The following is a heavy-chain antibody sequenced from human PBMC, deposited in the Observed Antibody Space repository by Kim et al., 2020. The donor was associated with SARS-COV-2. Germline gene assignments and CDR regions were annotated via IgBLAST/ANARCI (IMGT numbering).Heavy chain of an antibody. CDR3: AGASLRGGYFDY. CDR1: GGSISSYY. CDR2: IYYSGST. Sequence: SETLSLTCTVSGGSISSYYWSWIRQPPGKGLEWIGYIYYSGSTNYNPSLKSRVTISVDTSKNQFSLKLSSVTAADTAVYYCAGASLRGGYFDYWGQGTLVTVSS. V-gene: IGHV4-59*01. D-gene: IGHD4-17*01. J-gene: IGHJ4*02.